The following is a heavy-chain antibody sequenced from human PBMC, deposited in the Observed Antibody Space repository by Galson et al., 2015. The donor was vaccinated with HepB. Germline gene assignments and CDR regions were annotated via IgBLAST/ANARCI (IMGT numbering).Heavy chain of an antibody. CDR3: ATDGGEGQWLVPGSFDI. CDR2: FDPEDGET. J-gene: IGHJ3*02. Sequence: SVKVSCKVSGYTLTELSMHWVRQAPGKGLEWMGGFDPEDGETIYAQKFQGRVTMTEDTSTDTAYMELSSLRSEDTAVYYCATDGGEGQWLVPGSFDIWGQGTMVTVSS. CDR1: GYTLTELS. D-gene: IGHD6-19*01. V-gene: IGHV1-24*01.